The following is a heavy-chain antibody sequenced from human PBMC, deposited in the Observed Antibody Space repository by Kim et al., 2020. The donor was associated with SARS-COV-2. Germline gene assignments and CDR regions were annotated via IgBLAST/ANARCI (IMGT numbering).Heavy chain of an antibody. CDR1: GFPFSFYA. D-gene: IGHD6-6*01. Sequence: GGSLRLSCVTSGFPFSFYAMQWVRQAPGMGLEWVAVISYDGSEKFYADSVKGRFTISRDDSKNTLYLQLNSLTIEDTGIYYCARDGRGQPSSRDWGQGTLVSVSS. CDR3: ARDGRGQPSSRD. J-gene: IGHJ4*02. CDR2: ISYDGSEK. V-gene: IGHV3-30*04.